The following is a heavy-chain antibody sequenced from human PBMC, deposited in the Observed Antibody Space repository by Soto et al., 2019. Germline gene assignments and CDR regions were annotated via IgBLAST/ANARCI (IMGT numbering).Heavy chain of an antibody. CDR2: IYSGGAT. CDR3: VRKSLF. J-gene: IGHJ4*01. Sequence: GGSLRLSCAASGFTFNNNYMSWVRQAPGKGLEWVSVIYSGGATYYADSVKGRFTISRDNSRDNSKNTLYLQMNSLRAEDTAVYFCVRKSLFWGQGTLVTVSS. CDR1: GFTFNNNY. V-gene: IGHV3-53*01.